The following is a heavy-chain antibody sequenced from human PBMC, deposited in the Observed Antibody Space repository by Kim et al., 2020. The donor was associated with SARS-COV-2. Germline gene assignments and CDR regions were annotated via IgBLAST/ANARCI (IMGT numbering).Heavy chain of an antibody. V-gene: IGHV4-39*07. J-gene: IGHJ4*02. CDR1: GGSISSSSYY. D-gene: IGHD2-2*02. Sequence: SETLSLTCTVSGGSISSSSYYGGWIRQPPGKGLEWIGSIYYSGSTYYNPSLKSRVTISADTSKNQFSLKLSSVTAADTAVYYCAGLSRGWGLYQPYFDYWGQGTLVTVSS. CDR2: IYYSGST. CDR3: AGLSRGWGLYQPYFDY.